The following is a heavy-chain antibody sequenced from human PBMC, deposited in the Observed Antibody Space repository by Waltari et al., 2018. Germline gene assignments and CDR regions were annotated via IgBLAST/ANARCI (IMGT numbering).Heavy chain of an antibody. D-gene: IGHD2-2*01. CDR3: ARQRPAALVAWFDS. CDR2: VDDSGNS. J-gene: IGHJ5*01. Sequence: QLQLQESGPGLVKPSETLSLSCTVSGDSISSSDYYWGWIRQPPGKGLEWIGSVDDSGNSYYNPSLKSRVDISTDTSKNQLSLRLTSVTVADSAVYHCARQRPAALVAWFDSWGQGTPVIVSS. V-gene: IGHV4-39*07. CDR1: GDSISSSDYY.